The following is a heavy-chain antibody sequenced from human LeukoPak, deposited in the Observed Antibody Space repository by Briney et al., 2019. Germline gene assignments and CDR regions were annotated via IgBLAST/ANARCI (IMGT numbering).Heavy chain of an antibody. CDR3: ARRDWSRTFDY. V-gene: IGHV4-4*02. Sequence: PSETLSLTCAVSGGSISSSNWWSWVRQPPGKGLEWIGEIYHSGSTNYNPSLKSRVTISVDTSKNQFSLKLSSVTAADTAVYYCARRDWSRTFDYWGQGTLVTVSS. D-gene: IGHD3/OR15-3a*01. J-gene: IGHJ4*02. CDR1: GGSISSSNW. CDR2: IYHSGST.